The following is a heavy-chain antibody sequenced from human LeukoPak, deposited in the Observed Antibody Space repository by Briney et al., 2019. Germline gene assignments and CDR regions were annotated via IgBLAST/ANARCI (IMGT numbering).Heavy chain of an antibody. J-gene: IGHJ6*04. D-gene: IGHD2-2*01. V-gene: IGHV3-23*01. CDR3: AKGGYCSSTSCYFRPNYGMDV. CDR2: ISGSGGST. CDR1: GFTFSSYA. Sequence: PGGSLRLSCAASGFTFSSYAMSWVRQAPGKGLEWVSAISGSGGSTYYADSVKGRFTISRDNSKNTLYLQMTSLRAEDTAVYYCAKGGYCSSTSCYFRPNYGMDVWGKGTTVTVSS.